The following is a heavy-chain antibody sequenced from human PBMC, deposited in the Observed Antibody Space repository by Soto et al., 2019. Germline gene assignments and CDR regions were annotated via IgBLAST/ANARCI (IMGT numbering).Heavy chain of an antibody. V-gene: IGHV4-59*01. J-gene: IGHJ4*02. CDR2: IYYSGST. Sequence: QVQLQESGPGLVKPSETLSLTCTVSGGSISSYYWSWIRQPPGKGLEWIGYIYYSGSTNYNPSLKSRVTISVDTSKNQFSLKLSSVTAADTAVYYCARLTSAVAASPPIDYWGQGTLVTVSS. CDR1: GGSISSYY. D-gene: IGHD6-19*01. CDR3: ARLTSAVAASPPIDY.